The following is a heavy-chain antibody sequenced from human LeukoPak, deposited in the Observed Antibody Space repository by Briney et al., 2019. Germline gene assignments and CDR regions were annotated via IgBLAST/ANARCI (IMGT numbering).Heavy chain of an antibody. J-gene: IGHJ6*04. CDR1: GFTFSSYG. CDR3: AKDKRPPALPRNYYGTDV. CDR2: ISYDGSNK. V-gene: IGHV3-30*18. D-gene: IGHD2-15*01. Sequence: GGSLRLSCAASGFTFSSYGMHWVRQAPGKGLEWVAVISYDGSNKYYADSVKGRFTISRDNSKNTLYLQMSSLRAEDTAVYYCAKDKRPPALPRNYYGTDVWGKGTTVTVSS.